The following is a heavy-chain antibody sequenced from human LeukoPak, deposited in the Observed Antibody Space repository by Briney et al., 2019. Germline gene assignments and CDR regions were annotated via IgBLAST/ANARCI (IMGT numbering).Heavy chain of an antibody. Sequence: ASVKVSCKASGYTFTGYYMHWVRQAPGQGLEWMGWINPNSGGTNYAQKFQGRVTMTRDTSISTAYMELSRLRSDDTAVYYCARPPLRFFDGLSPGAGVYYSYYGRAVGAKGPT. CDR1: GYTFTGYY. V-gene: IGHV1-2*02. J-gene: IGHJ6*04. D-gene: IGHD3-9*01. CDR2: INPNSGGT. CDR3: ARPPLRFFDGLSPGAGVYYSYYGRAV.